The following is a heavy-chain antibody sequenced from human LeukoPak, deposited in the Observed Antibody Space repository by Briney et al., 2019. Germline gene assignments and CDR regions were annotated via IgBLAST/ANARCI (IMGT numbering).Heavy chain of an antibody. CDR1: GYSISSGYY. V-gene: IGHV4-38-2*02. Sequence: SETLSLTCAVSGYSISSGYYWGWIPQPPGKGLEWIGSIYHSRSTYYNPSLNRRVPISVDRSKHQFSLKLRSVTAGDTDVCYCARDRVTMVRGVSYYYGMDVWGKGTTVTVSS. CDR2: IYHSRST. D-gene: IGHD3-10*01. J-gene: IGHJ6*04. CDR3: ARDRVTMVRGVSYYYGMDV.